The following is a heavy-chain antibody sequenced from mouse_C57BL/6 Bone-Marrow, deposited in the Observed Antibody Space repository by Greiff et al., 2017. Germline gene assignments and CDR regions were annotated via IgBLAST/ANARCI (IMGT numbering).Heavy chain of an antibody. Sequence: VQLQESGAELVKPGASVKLSCKASGYTFTEYTIHWVKQRSGQGLEWIGWFYPGSGSIKYNEKFKDKATLTADKSSSTDYMELSRLTSEDSAVYYCARYPYYDYDLYDAMDYWGQGTSVTVSA. J-gene: IGHJ4*01. CDR3: ARYPYYDYDLYDAMDY. V-gene: IGHV1-62-2*01. CDR2: FYPGSGSI. D-gene: IGHD2-4*01. CDR1: GYTFTEYT.